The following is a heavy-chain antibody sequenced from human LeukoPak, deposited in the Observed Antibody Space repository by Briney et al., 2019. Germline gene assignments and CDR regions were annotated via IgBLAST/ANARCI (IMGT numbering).Heavy chain of an antibody. D-gene: IGHD6-13*01. CDR3: ARSGIAAAGTSNYKYYFDY. Sequence: GGSLRLSCAASGFTFSSYGMHWVRQAPGKGLEWVAVLWYDGSNKYYADSVKGRFTISRDNSKNTLYLQMNSLRAEDTAVYYCARSGIAAAGTSNYKYYFDYWGQGTLVTVSS. CDR1: GFTFSSYG. J-gene: IGHJ4*02. CDR2: LWYDGSNK. V-gene: IGHV3-33*01.